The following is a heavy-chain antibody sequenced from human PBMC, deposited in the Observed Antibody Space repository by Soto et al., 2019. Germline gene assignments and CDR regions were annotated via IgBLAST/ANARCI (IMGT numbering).Heavy chain of an antibody. CDR1: GFTFSSYG. D-gene: IGHD4-17*01. J-gene: IGHJ6*03. CDR2: IWYDGSNK. Sequence: GGSLRLSCAASGFTFSSYGMHWVRQAPGKGLEWVAVIWYDGSNKYYADSVKGRFTISRDNSKNTLYLQMNSLRAEDTAVYYCARVRTVTTKDYYYYMDVWGKGTTVTVSS. V-gene: IGHV3-33*01. CDR3: ARVRTVTTKDYYYYMDV.